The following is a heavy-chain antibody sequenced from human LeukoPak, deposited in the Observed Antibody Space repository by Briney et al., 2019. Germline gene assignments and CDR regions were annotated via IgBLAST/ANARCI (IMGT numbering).Heavy chain of an antibody. CDR1: GGTFSIYA. V-gene: IGHV1-69*05. CDR2: IIPIFGTA. J-gene: IGHJ4*02. CDR3: ARVPYYCDSSGYIDY. D-gene: IGHD3-22*01. Sequence: ASVKVSCKASGGTFSIYAISWVRQAPGQGLEWVGGIIPIFGTANYAQKFQGRVTVTTDESTSTAYMEVSSLRSEDTAVYYCARVPYYCDSSGYIDYWGQGTLVTVSS.